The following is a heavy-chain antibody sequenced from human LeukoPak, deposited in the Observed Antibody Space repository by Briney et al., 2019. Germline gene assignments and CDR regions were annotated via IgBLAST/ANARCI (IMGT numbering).Heavy chain of an antibody. CDR1: GYTFTSYD. CDR2: MNPNSGNT. J-gene: IGHJ5*02. Sequence: ASVKVSCKASGYTFTSYDINWVRQATGQGLEWMGWMNPNSGNTGYAQKFQSRVTMTRNTSISTAYMELSSLRSEDTAVYYCARWSSGSGGYRPLGGFDPWGQGTLVTVSS. CDR3: ARWSSGSGGYRPLGGFDP. D-gene: IGHD3-10*01. V-gene: IGHV1-8*01.